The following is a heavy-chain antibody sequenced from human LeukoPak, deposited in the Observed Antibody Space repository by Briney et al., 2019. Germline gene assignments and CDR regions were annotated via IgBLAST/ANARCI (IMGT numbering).Heavy chain of an antibody. Sequence: PGGSLRLSCAACGFTLSSYAMSWVRQAPGKGLEWVSAISGSGGSTYYADSVKGRFTISRDNSKNTLYLQMNSLRAEDTAVYYCAKSGYSGSYPYYFDYWGQGTLVTVSS. CDR2: ISGSGGST. J-gene: IGHJ4*02. V-gene: IGHV3-23*01. CDR1: GFTLSSYA. CDR3: AKSGYSGSYPYYFDY. D-gene: IGHD1-26*01.